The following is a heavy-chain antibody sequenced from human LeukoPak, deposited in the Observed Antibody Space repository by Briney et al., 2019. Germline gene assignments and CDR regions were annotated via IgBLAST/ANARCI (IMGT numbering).Heavy chain of an antibody. V-gene: IGHV4-59*01. D-gene: IGHD3-22*01. CDR3: ARGLGYYDSSVGY. J-gene: IGHJ4*02. CDR2: IYYSGST. Sequence: SETLSLTCTVSGGSISSYYWSWIRQPPGKGLEWIGYIYYSGSTNYNPSLKSRVTISVDTSKNQFSPKLSSVTAADTAVYHCARGLGYYDSSVGYWGQGTLVTVSS. CDR1: GGSISSYY.